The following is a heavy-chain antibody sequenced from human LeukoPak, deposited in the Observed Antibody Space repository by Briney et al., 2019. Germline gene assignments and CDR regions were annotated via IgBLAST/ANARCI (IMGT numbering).Heavy chain of an antibody. CDR2: ISAYNGNT. J-gene: IGHJ4*02. CDR1: GYTFTTYY. V-gene: IGHV1-18*04. CDR3: ARAGITMIVVVITEFDY. Sequence: ASVKVSCKASGYTFTTYYIHWVRQAPGQGLEWMGWISAYNGNTNYAQKLQGRVTMTTDTSTSTAYMELRSLRSDDTAVYYCARAGITMIVVVITEFDYWGQGTLVTASS. D-gene: IGHD3-22*01.